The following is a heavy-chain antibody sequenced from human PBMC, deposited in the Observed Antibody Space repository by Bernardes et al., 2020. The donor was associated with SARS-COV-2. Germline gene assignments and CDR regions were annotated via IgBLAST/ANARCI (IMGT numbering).Heavy chain of an antibody. CDR2: IYYSGST. CDR3: ARFFKEGSNWFDP. Sequence: SETLSLTCTVSGGSISSSSYYWGWIRQPPGKGLEWIGSIYYSGSTYYNPSLKSRVTISVDTSKNQFSLKPSSVTAADTAVYYWARFFKEGSNWFDPWGKGTPVTVSS. J-gene: IGHJ5*02. CDR1: GGSISSSSYY. D-gene: IGHD3-3*01. V-gene: IGHV4-39*01.